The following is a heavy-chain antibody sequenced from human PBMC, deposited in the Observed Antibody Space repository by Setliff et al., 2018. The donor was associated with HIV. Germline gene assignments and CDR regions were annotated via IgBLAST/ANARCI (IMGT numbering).Heavy chain of an antibody. Sequence: NPSETLSLTCTVSGGSISSSSYYWGWIRQPPGKGLEWIGSIYYSGSTYYNPSLKSRVTISVDTSKNQFSLKLSSVTAADTAVYYCARVRNDTLTGYYRPYDAFDIWGQGTMVT. D-gene: IGHD3-9*01. V-gene: IGHV4-39*07. CDR1: GGSISSSSYY. CDR3: ARVRNDTLTGYYRPYDAFDI. CDR2: IYYSGST. J-gene: IGHJ3*02.